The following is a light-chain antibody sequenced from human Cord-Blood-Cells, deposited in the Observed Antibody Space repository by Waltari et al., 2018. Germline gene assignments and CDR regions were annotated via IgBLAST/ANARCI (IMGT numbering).Light chain of an antibody. CDR3: SSYTSSSTLVV. J-gene: IGLJ2*01. CDR1: RSDVGGYNY. V-gene: IGLV2-14*01. Sequence: QSALTQPASDSGSPGQSITLSCTGTRSDVGGYNYVSWYQQHPGKAPKLMIYDVSNRPSGVSNRFSGSKSGNTASLTISGLQAEDEADYYCSSYTSSSTLVVFGGGTKLTVL. CDR2: DVS.